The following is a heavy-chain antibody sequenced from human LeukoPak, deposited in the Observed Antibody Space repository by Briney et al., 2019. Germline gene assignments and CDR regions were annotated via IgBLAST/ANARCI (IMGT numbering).Heavy chain of an antibody. CDR1: GYSITSSSW. CDR2: IYHSGTT. Sequence: SDTLSLTCAVSGYSITSSSWWGWIRQPPGKGLEWIGYIYHSGTTYYNPSLQSRVTMSVDTSKNQFSLKLSSVTAVDTAVYYCAREEGVAARRVYYYYGMDVWGQGTTVTVSS. J-gene: IGHJ6*02. D-gene: IGHD6-6*01. CDR3: AREEGVAARRVYYYYGMDV. V-gene: IGHV4-28*03.